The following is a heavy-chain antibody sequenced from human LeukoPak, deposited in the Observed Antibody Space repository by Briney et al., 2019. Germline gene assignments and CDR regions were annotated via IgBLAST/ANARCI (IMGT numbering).Heavy chain of an antibody. CDR3: ARADCSARSCSRMDV. Sequence: GGSLRLPCGGSGLTFRTYDMHWVREATGKGLEWVQGINSGGGTYFPGSGKGRFTISREDAKNPFYLQMNSVGAGDRAVYYWARADCSARSCSRMDVWDHGTTVTVSS. D-gene: IGHD2-15*01. CDR1: GLTFRTYD. V-gene: IGHV3-13*04. J-gene: IGHJ6*02. CDR2: INSGGGT.